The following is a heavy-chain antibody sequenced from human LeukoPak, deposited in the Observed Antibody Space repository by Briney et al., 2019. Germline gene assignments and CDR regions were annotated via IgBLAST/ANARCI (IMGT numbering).Heavy chain of an antibody. Sequence: SGPTLVKPTQTLTLTCTFSGFSLRTNEVGVGWIRQPPGRALEWLALIYWDDDKRYNPSLKNRLTITKDTSKNQVVLTMTNMDPVDTATYYCARDPRGGRYGLGTYYFDYWGQGTLVTVSS. CDR3: ARDPRGGRYGLGTYYFDY. J-gene: IGHJ4*02. V-gene: IGHV2-5*02. D-gene: IGHD3-10*01. CDR1: GFSLRTNEVG. CDR2: IYWDDDK.